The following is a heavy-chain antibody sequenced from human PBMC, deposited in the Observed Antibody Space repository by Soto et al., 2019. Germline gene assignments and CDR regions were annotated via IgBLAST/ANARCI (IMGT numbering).Heavy chain of an antibody. Sequence: EVQLMESGGGLVQPGGSLRLSCAASGFSFSIFWMHWVRQAPGEGLVWVSRIDSDGTSTSYADSVKGRFTISRDNAKNTLYLQMNSLSAEKTAVYYCARVHDSSGYASYSCYFDLWGRGTLVTVSS. CDR1: GFSFSIFW. V-gene: IGHV3-74*01. CDR3: ARVHDSSGYASYSCYFDL. D-gene: IGHD3-22*01. CDR2: IDSDGTST. J-gene: IGHJ2*01.